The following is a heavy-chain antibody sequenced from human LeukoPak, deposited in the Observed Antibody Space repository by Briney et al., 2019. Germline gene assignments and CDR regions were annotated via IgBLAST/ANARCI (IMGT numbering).Heavy chain of an antibody. Sequence: SETLSLTCAVYGGSFSGYYWSWIRQPPGKGLEWIGEINHSGSTNYNPSLKSRVTISADTSKNQFSLKLSSVTAADTAVYYCARADYYYYYGMDVWGQGTTVTVSS. CDR3: ARADYYYYYGMDV. CDR1: GGSFSGYY. V-gene: IGHV4-34*01. CDR2: INHSGST. J-gene: IGHJ6*02.